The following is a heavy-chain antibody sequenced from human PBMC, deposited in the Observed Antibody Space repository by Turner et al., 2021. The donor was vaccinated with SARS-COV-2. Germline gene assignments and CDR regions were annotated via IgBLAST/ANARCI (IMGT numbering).Heavy chain of an antibody. CDR3: ARVVGGFGELGYYYYYGMDV. Sequence: QVQLVQSGAEVKKPGSSVKVSCKASGGTFSSYAISWVRQAPGQGLEWMGGIIPILRIATYAQKFQGRVTITADKSTSTAYMERSSLRSEDTAVFYCARVVGGFGELGYYYYYGMDVWGQGTTVTVS. D-gene: IGHD3-10*01. J-gene: IGHJ6*02. CDR2: IIPILRIA. CDR1: GGTFSSYA. V-gene: IGHV1-69*10.